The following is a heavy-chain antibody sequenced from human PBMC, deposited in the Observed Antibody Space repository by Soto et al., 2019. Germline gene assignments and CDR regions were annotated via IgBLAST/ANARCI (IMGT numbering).Heavy chain of an antibody. CDR2: IDWDDDK. Sequence: VSGPTLVNPTQTLTLTCTLSGFSLSTSGMCVSWIRQPPGKALEWLALIDWDDDKYYSTSLKTRLTISKDTSKNQVVLTMTNMDPVDTATYYCARIILNRAAAGYYFDYWGQGTLVTVSS. CDR1: GFSLSTSGMC. D-gene: IGHD6-13*01. V-gene: IGHV2-70*01. CDR3: ARIILNRAAAGYYFDY. J-gene: IGHJ4*02.